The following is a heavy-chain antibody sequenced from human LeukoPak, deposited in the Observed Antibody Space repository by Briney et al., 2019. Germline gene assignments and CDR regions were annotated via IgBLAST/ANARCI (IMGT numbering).Heavy chain of an antibody. CDR1: GGSISSSSYY. D-gene: IGHD3-22*01. CDR2: IYYSGST. J-gene: IGHJ5*02. CDR3: ATYSRHYYDSSGYSS. V-gene: IGHV4-39*01. Sequence: PSETLSLTCTVSGGSISSSSYYWGWIRQPPGKGLEWIGSIYYSGSTYYNPSLKSRVTISVDTSKNQFSLKLSSVTAADTAVYYCATYSRHYYDSSGYSSWGQGTLVTVSS.